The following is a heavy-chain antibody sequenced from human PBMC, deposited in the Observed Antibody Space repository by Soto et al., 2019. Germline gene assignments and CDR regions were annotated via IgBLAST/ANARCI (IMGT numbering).Heavy chain of an antibody. Sequence: SAPEMGNPTQSLTLNCTFSGVSLSTSGVGVGWIRQPPGKALEWLALIYWDDDKRYSPSLKSRLTITKDTSKNQVVLTMTNMDPVDTATYYCAHSLIGYYYDSSGSNWFDPWGQGTLVTVS. V-gene: IGHV2-5*02. CDR2: IYWDDDK. CDR3: AHSLIGYYYDSSGSNWFDP. CDR1: GVSLSTSGVG. D-gene: IGHD3-22*01. J-gene: IGHJ5*02.